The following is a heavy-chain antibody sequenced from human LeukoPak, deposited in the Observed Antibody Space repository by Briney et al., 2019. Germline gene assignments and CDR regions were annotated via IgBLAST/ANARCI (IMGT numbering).Heavy chain of an antibody. CDR1: GFTFSSYA. V-gene: IGHV3-23*01. J-gene: IGHJ4*02. CDR2: ISGSGGST. CDR3: AKVRDYDSSGYSDY. Sequence: GGSLRLSCAASGFTFSSYAMSWVRQAPGKGLEWVSAISGSGGSTYYVDSVKGRFTISRDNFKNTLYLQMNSLRAEDTAVYYCAKVRDYDSSGYSDYWGQGNLVIVSS. D-gene: IGHD3-22*01.